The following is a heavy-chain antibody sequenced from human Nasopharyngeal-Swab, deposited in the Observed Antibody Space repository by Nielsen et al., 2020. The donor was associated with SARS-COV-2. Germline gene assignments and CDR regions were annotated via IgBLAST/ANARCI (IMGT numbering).Heavy chain of an antibody. V-gene: IGHV3-74*01. CDR1: GFTFNTYW. J-gene: IGHJ4*02. CDR3: ARDAPAHYGAFY. CDR2: IDTDGTIT. D-gene: IGHD4-17*01. Sequence: GGSLRLSCAASGFTFNTYWMNWARQPPGKGLLWVSRIDTDGTITDYADSVKGRFTISRDNAKNTLYLQMNSLRAEDTAVYYCARDAPAHYGAFYWGRGTLVTVSS.